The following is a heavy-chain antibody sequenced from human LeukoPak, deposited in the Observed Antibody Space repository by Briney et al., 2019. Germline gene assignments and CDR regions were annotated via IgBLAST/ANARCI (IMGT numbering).Heavy chain of an antibody. CDR3: ARGDSGYDWSPGNYYYDGMDV. D-gene: IGHD5-12*01. Sequence: GASVKVSCKASGGTFSSYAISWVRQAPGQGLEWMGGIIPIFGTANYAQKFQGRVTITADESTSTAYMELSSLRSEDTAVYYCARGDSGYDWSPGNYYYDGMDVWGKGTTVTVSS. V-gene: IGHV1-69*13. CDR2: IIPIFGTA. J-gene: IGHJ6*04. CDR1: GGTFSSYA.